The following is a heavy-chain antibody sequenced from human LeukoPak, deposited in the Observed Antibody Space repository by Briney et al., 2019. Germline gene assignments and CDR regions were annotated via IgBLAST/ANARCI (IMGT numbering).Heavy chain of an antibody. D-gene: IGHD3-3*01. CDR1: GGSISSYY. CDR2: INHSGST. Sequence: PSETLSLTCTVSGGSISSYYWSWIRQPPGKGLEWIGEINHSGSTNYNPSLKSRVTISVDTSKNQFSLKLSSVTAADTAVYYCAARKYDFWSGYPGKNYGMDVWGQGTTVTVSS. J-gene: IGHJ6*02. V-gene: IGHV4-34*01. CDR3: AARKYDFWSGYPGKNYGMDV.